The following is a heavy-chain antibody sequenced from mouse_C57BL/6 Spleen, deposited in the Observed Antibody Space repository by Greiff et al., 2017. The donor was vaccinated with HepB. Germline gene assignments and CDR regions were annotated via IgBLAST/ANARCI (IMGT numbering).Heavy chain of an antibody. V-gene: IGHV1-82*01. CDR2: IYPGDGDT. D-gene: IGHD1-1*01. CDR3: ARGGTTVVATPYFDY. Sequence: VQLQQSGPELVKPGASVKISCKASGYAFSSSWMNWVKQRPGKGLEWIGRIYPGDGDTNYNGKFKGKATLTADKSSSTAYMQLSSLTSEDSAVYFCARGGTTVVATPYFDYWGQGITLTVSS. CDR1: GYAFSSSW. J-gene: IGHJ2*01.